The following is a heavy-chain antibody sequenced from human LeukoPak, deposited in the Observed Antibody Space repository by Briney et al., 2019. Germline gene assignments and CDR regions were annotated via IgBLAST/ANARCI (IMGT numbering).Heavy chain of an antibody. Sequence: ASVKVSCKVSGYTITELSMHWVRQAPGKGLEWMGGFDPEDGETIYAQKFQGRVTMTEDTSTDTAYMELSSLRSEDTAVYYCATYYDSSGYYFDYWGQGTLVTVSS. D-gene: IGHD3-22*01. CDR3: ATYYDSSGYYFDY. CDR1: GYTITELS. J-gene: IGHJ4*02. V-gene: IGHV1-24*01. CDR2: FDPEDGET.